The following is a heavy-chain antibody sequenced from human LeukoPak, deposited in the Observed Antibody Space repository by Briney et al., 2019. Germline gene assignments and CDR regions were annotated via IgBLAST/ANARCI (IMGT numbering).Heavy chain of an antibody. CDR1: GYTFTSYA. J-gene: IGHJ6*04. CDR3: AREITMVRGVEYYYYGMDV. V-gene: IGHV1-3*01. D-gene: IGHD3-10*01. CDR2: INAGNGNT. Sequence: ASVKVSCKAAGYTFTSYAMHLVRHAHGQRLERMGLINAGNGNTKYSQKFQVKVTITRDTSASTAYMELSSLRSEDTAVYYCAREITMVRGVEYYYYGMDVWGKGTTVTVSS.